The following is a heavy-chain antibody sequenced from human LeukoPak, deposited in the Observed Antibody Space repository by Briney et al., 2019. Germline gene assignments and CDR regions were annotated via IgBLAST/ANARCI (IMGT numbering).Heavy chain of an antibody. CDR1: GYTFTSNY. CDR2: INPSGGST. D-gene: IGHD3-10*01. CDR3: ARRQGSQNDY. Sequence: ASVKVSCKASGYTFTSNYIYWVRQAPGQGLEWMGRINPSGGSTSYTQKFQGRVTMTRDTSTSTVYTELSSLRSEDTAVYYCARRQGSQNDYWGQGTLVTVSS. V-gene: IGHV1-46*01. J-gene: IGHJ4*02.